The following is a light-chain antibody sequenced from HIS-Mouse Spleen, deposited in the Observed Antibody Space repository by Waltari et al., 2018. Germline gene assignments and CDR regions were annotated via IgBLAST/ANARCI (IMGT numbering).Light chain of an antibody. CDR2: KAY. Sequence: DIQMTQSPSTLSASVGDRVTITCRASQSISSWLAWYQQKPGKAPKLLIYKAYSLESGVPSRFSGSGSGTEFTLTSSSLQPDDFATYYCQQYNSYSKYTFGQGTKLEIK. CDR3: QQYNSYSKYT. V-gene: IGKV1-5*03. J-gene: IGKJ2*01. CDR1: QSISSW.